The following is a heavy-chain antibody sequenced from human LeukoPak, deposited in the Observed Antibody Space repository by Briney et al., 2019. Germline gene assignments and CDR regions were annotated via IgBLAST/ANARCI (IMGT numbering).Heavy chain of an antibody. CDR1: GFTFSRYA. V-gene: IGHV3-30*04. J-gene: IGHJ5*02. Sequence: GGSLRLSCAASGFTFSRYAIHWVRQAPGKGLEWVAAISFDGRNKYFADSVRGRFTISRDNSNNAVYLQMNSLRTEDTAVYYCARDLPWFAPWGQGTLVNVSS. CDR3: ARDLPWFAP. CDR2: ISFDGRNK.